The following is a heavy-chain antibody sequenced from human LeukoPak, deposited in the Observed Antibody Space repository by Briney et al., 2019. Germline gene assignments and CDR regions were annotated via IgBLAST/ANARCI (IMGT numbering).Heavy chain of an antibody. Sequence: ASVKVSCKASGYTFTGYYMHWVRQAPGQGLEWMGRINPKSGGTNYAQKFQGRVTMTRDTSISTAYMELSRLRSDDTAVYYCARTYSSGGGDYWGQGTLVTVSS. CDR3: ARTYSSGGGDY. CDR1: GYTFTGYY. J-gene: IGHJ4*02. V-gene: IGHV1-2*06. CDR2: INPKSGGT. D-gene: IGHD6-19*01.